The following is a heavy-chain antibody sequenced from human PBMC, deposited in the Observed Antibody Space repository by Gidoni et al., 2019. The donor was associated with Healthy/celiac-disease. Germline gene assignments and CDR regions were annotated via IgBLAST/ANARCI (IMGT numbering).Heavy chain of an antibody. CDR3: ARGYPYGGDWADFDY. D-gene: IGHD2-21*02. CDR1: GYTFTSYA. Sequence: QVQLVQSGAEVKKPGASVTVSCKASGYTFTSYAMHWVRQAPGQRLEWMGWINAGNGNTKYSQKFQGRVTITRDTSASTAYMELSSLRSEDTAVYYCARGYPYGGDWADFDYWGQGTLVTVFS. CDR2: INAGNGNT. J-gene: IGHJ4*02. V-gene: IGHV1-3*01.